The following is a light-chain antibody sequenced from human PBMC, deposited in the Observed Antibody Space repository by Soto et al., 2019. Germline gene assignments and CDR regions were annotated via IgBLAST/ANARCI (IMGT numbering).Light chain of an antibody. J-gene: IGKJ1*01. CDR1: QSISNH. V-gene: IGKV1-39*01. Sequence: DIQMTQSPSSLSASVEERVIITCRASQSISNHLNWYQQKPGKAPKLLIFAASSLESGVPSMFSGRRSVPDFTLPISSMPREDFATYYCQQSYSSPPTFGQGIKVEIK. CDR2: AAS. CDR3: QQSYSSPPT.